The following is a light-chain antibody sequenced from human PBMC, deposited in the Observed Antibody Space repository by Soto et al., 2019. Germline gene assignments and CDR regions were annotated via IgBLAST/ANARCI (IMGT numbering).Light chain of an antibody. CDR2: NNN. CDR3: AAWDDSLSGQV. CDR1: NSNIGTNY. Sequence: QSVLTQPPSASGTPGQRVSISCSGSNSNIGTNYVYWYQQLPGTTPKLLIFNNNQRPSGVPDRFSGSKSGTSASLAISGLRSGDEADYHCAAWDDSLSGQVFGGGTKLTVL. J-gene: IGLJ3*02. V-gene: IGLV1-47*02.